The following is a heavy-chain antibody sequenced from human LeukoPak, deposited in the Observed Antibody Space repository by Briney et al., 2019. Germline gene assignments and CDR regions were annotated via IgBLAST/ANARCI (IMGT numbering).Heavy chain of an antibody. D-gene: IGHD6-6*01. Sequence: ASVKVSCKAFGHTFTSNYMHWVRQAPGQGLEWMGWINPNRGGTNYAQKFQGRVTMTRDTSISTAYMELSRLRSDDTAVYYCARGIAARRFDYWGQGTLVTVSS. CDR1: GHTFTSNY. CDR3: ARGIAARRFDY. V-gene: IGHV1-2*02. J-gene: IGHJ4*02. CDR2: INPNRGGT.